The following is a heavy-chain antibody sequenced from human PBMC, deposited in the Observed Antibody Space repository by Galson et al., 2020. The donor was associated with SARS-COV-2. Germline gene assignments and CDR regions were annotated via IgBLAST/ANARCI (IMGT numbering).Heavy chain of an antibody. CDR2: ISSSSSYI. J-gene: IGHJ4*02. V-gene: IGHV3-21*01. Sequence: GGSLRLSCAASGFTFSSYSMNWVRQAPGKGLEWVSSISSSSSYIYYADSVKGRFTISRDNAKNSLYLQMNSLRAEDTAVYYCARDNSAMVRGESYGENFDYWGQGTLVTVSS. D-gene: IGHD3-10*01. CDR3: ARDNSAMVRGESYGENFDY. CDR1: GFTFSSYS.